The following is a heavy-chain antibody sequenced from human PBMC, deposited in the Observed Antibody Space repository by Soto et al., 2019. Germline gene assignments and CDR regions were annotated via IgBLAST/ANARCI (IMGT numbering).Heavy chain of an antibody. CDR2: ISSSSSYI. D-gene: IGHD5-18*01. J-gene: IGHJ6*03. CDR3: ARAFTAPNYYYYMDV. CDR1: GFTFSSYS. V-gene: IGHV3-21*01. Sequence: EVQLVESGGGLVKPGGSLRLSCAASGFTFSSYSMNWVRQAPGKGLEWVSSISSSSSYIYYADSVKGRFTISRDNAKNSLYLQMNSLRAEDTAVYYCARAFTAPNYYYYMDVWGKGTTVTVSS.